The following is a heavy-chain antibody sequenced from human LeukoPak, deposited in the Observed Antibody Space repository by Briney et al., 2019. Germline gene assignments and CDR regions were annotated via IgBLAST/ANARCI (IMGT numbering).Heavy chain of an antibody. CDR3: ARGEAPAARVDY. Sequence: SETLSLTCTVPGGSISSSSYYWGWIRQPPGKGLEWIGSIYYSGSTYYNPSLKSRVTISVDTSKNQFSLKLSSVTAADTAVYYCARGEAPAARVDYWGQGTLVTVSS. CDR1: GGSISSSSYY. CDR2: IYYSGST. J-gene: IGHJ4*02. V-gene: IGHV4-39*07. D-gene: IGHD2-2*01.